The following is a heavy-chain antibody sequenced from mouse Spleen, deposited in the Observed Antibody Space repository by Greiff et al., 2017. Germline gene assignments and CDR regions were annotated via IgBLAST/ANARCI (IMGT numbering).Heavy chain of an antibody. V-gene: IGHV1-52*01. D-gene: IGHD1-1*01. CDR2: IDPSDSET. CDR1: GYTFTSYW. J-gene: IGHJ2*01. CDR3: ARGHYGSSPYYFDY. Sequence: QVQLQQPGAELVRPGSSVKLSCKASGYTFTSYWMHWVKQRPIQGLEWIGNIDPSDSETHYNQKFKDKATLTVDKSSSTAYMQLSSLTSEDSAVYYCARGHYGSSPYYFDYWGQGTTLTVSS.